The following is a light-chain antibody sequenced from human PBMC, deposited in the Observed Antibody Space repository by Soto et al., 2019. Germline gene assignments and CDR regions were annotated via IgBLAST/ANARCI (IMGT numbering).Light chain of an antibody. CDR3: QQYNSYSRT. J-gene: IGKJ2*01. Sequence: IRMTQSPSSFSASTGDRVTITCRASQGISSWLAWYQQKPGKAPKLLIYDASSLESGVPSRFSGSGSGTEFTLTISSLQPDDFATYYCQQYNSYSRTFGQGTKVDIK. CDR1: QGISSW. V-gene: IGKV1-5*01. CDR2: DAS.